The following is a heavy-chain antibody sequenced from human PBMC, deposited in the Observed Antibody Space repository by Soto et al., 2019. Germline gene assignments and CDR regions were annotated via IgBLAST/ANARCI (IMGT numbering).Heavy chain of an antibody. Sequence: EVQLVESGGGLVKPEGSLRLSCAASGFTFSSYSMNWVRQAPGKGLEWVSSISSSSSYIYYADSVKGRFTISRDNAKNSLYLQMNSLRAEDTAVYYCARDWYCSSTSCSSDYWGQGTLVTVSS. J-gene: IGHJ4*02. D-gene: IGHD2-2*01. CDR1: GFTFSSYS. V-gene: IGHV3-21*01. CDR2: ISSSSSYI. CDR3: ARDWYCSSTSCSSDY.